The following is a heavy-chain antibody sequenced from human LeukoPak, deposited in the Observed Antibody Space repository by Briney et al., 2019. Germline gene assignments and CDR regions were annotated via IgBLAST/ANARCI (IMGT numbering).Heavy chain of an antibody. Sequence: SETLSLTCTVSGGSISSYYWSWIRQPPGKGLEWIGYIYYSGGTNYNPSLKSRVTISVDTSKNQFSLKLSSVTAADTAVYYCARGAHCSSTSCDWFDPWGQGTLVTVSS. V-gene: IGHV4-59*01. J-gene: IGHJ5*02. CDR1: GGSISSYY. D-gene: IGHD2-2*01. CDR3: ARGAHCSSTSCDWFDP. CDR2: IYYSGGT.